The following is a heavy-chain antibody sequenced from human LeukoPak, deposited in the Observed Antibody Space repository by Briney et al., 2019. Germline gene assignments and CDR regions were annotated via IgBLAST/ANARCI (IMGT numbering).Heavy chain of an antibody. CDR1: GFIFSDYS. D-gene: IGHD6-6*01. CDR2: ITSSSSTI. Sequence: GGSLRLSCAASGFIFSDYSMNWVRQAPGKGLEWGSHITSSSSTIYYADSVKGRFTISRDNGKNSLYLQMNSLRAEDTAVYYCAREGPYSSSNDWGQGTLVTVSS. V-gene: IGHV3-48*01. CDR3: AREGPYSSSND. J-gene: IGHJ4*02.